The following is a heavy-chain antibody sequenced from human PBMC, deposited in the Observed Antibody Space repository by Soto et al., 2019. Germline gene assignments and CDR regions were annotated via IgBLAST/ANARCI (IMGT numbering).Heavy chain of an antibody. J-gene: IGHJ5*02. CDR2: IIPVFHVP. CDR3: AAASHDVSTGNFVWSHFAS. V-gene: IGHV1-69*02. D-gene: IGHD3-9*01. Sequence: QVQLVQSGPEVKKPGSSVKVSCQASGDTFNRHSISWVRQAPGQGLEWLGRIIPVFHVPNSAQKFQGRVSITADRSTSPAYLALTGLRSDDTAVYSCAAASHDVSTGNFVWSHFASWGRGTL. CDR1: GDTFNRHS.